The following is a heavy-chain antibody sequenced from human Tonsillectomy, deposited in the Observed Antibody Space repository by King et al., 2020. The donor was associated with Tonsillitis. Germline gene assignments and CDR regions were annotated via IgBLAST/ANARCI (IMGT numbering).Heavy chain of an antibody. J-gene: IGHJ6*03. V-gene: IGHV3-21*01. CDR3: AREPYDFWAPYYYYYYMDV. D-gene: IGHD3-3*01. CDR1: GFTFSSYS. Sequence: ETQLVQSGGGLVKPGGSLRLSCAASGFTFSSYSMNWVRQAPGKGLEWVSSISSSSSYIYYADSVKGRFTISRDNAKNSLYLQMNSLRAEDTAVYYCAREPYDFWAPYYYYYYMDVWGKGTTVTVSS. CDR2: ISSSSSYI.